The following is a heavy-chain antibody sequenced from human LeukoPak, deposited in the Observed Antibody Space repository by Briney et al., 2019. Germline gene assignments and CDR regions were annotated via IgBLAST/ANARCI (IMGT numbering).Heavy chain of an antibody. CDR3: AELGITMIGGV. V-gene: IGHV3-48*04. CDR2: ISSSGSTI. J-gene: IGHJ6*04. D-gene: IGHD3-10*02. Sequence: GGSLRLSCAASGFTFTNYNMNWVRQAPGKGLEWVSYISSSGSTIYYADSVKGRFTISRDNAKNSLYLQMNSLRAEDTAVYYCAELGITMIGGVWGKGTTVTISS. CDR1: GFTFTNYN.